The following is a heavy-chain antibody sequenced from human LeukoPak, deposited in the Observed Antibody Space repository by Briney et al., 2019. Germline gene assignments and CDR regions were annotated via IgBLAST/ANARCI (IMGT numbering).Heavy chain of an antibody. V-gene: IGHV1-8*01. D-gene: IGHD1-14*01. CDR3: ARGGLKSRNHPWYYYYGMDV. Sequence: GASVKVSCKASGGTFSSYDINWVRQATGQGLEWMGWMNSNSGNTGYAQKFQGRVTMTRNTSISTAYMELSSLRSEDTAVYYCARGGLKSRNHPWYYYYGMDVWGQGTTVTVSS. CDR2: MNSNSGNT. J-gene: IGHJ6*02. CDR1: GGTFSSYD.